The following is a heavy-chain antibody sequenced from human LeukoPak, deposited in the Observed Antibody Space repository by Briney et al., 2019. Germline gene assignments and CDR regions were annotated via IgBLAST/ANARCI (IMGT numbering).Heavy chain of an antibody. CDR3: AGGGGYSYAPLDY. J-gene: IGHJ4*02. CDR2: INSDGSTT. Sequence: GGSLRLSCAASGFPFSNYWMNWVRQAPGKGLVWVSCINSDGSTTSYADSVKGRFTISRDNAKNTLYLQMSSLRAEVTAVYYCAGGGGYSYAPLDYWGQGTLVTVSS. D-gene: IGHD5-18*01. CDR1: GFPFSNYW. V-gene: IGHV3-74*01.